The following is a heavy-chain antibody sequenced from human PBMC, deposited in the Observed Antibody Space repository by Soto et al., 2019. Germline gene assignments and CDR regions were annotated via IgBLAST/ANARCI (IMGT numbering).Heavy chain of an antibody. CDR2: ISYSGTT. Sequence: LSLTCTVSGGSISSGDYYWSWIRQPPGKGLEWIGYISYSGTTSYSPSLKSRVAISLDTSKNQFSLSLNFVTAADTAVYYCARGRGYSYGLDPWGQGSLVTVAS. CDR1: GGSISSGDYY. D-gene: IGHD5-18*01. J-gene: IGHJ5*02. V-gene: IGHV4-30-4*01. CDR3: ARGRGYSYGLDP.